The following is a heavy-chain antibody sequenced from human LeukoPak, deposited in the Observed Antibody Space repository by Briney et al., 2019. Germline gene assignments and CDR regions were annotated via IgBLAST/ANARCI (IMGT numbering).Heavy chain of an antibody. D-gene: IGHD2-15*01. Sequence: SETLSLTCAVYGGSFSGYYWSWIRQPPGKGLEWIGEINHSGSTNYNPSLKSRVTISVDTSKNQFSLKLSSVTAADTAVYYCARGKRGPPINKIAVVVAAQRPLDYWGQGTLVTVSS. J-gene: IGHJ4*02. CDR2: INHSGST. CDR1: GGSFSGYY. V-gene: IGHV4-34*01. CDR3: ARGKRGPPINKIAVVVAAQRPLDY.